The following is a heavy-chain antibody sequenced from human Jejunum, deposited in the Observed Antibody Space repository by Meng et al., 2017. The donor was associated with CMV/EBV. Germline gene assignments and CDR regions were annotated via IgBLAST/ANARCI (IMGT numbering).Heavy chain of an antibody. CDR1: GSSFSNSW. D-gene: IGHD2-8*01. Sequence: AHGSSFSNSWMIWVRRAPGKGLEWVAKTNEDGSDKYYVDSVKGRFTIFRDNAKNSVYLQMNSLRAEDTAVYYCASTGPLYGLYFCYWGQGTLVTVSS. J-gene: IGHJ4*02. CDR2: TNEDGSDK. CDR3: ASTGPLYGLYFCY. V-gene: IGHV3-7*01.